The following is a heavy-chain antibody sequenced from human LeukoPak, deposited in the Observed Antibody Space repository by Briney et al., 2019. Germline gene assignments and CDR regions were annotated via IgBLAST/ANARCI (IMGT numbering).Heavy chain of an antibody. J-gene: IGHJ6*03. CDR1: GYTFTSYA. V-gene: IGHV1-3*03. D-gene: IGHD2-2*01. Sequence: ASVKVSCKASGYTFTSYAMHWVRQAPGQRLEWMGWINAGNGNTKYSQEFQGRVTITRDTSASTAYMELSSLRSEDTAVYYCARGNYSLPAAMWNYYYYYMDVWGKGTTVTISS. CDR2: INAGNGNT. CDR3: ARGNYSLPAAMWNYYYYYMDV.